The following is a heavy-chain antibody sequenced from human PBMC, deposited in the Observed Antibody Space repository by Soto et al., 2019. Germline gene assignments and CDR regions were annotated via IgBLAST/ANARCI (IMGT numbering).Heavy chain of an antibody. Sequence: SETLSLTCAVSGYSISSGYYWGWIRQPPGKGLEWIGSVYYSGSTSYNPSLKSRVTISVDTSKNQFSLNLSSVTAADTAVYYCARSTPGITLDSWGQGILVTVS. D-gene: IGHD3-3*01. CDR3: ARSTPGITLDS. CDR1: GYSISSGYY. J-gene: IGHJ4*02. V-gene: IGHV4-38-2*01. CDR2: VYYSGST.